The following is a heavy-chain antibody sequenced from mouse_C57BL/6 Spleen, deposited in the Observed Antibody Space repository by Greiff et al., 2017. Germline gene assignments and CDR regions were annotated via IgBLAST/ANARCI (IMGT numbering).Heavy chain of an antibody. Sequence: QVQLKQPGAELVKPGASVKLSCKASGYTFTSYWMHWVKQRPGQGLEWIGMIHPNSGSTNYNEKFKSKATLTVDKSSSTAYMQLSSLTSEDSAVYYCARWVTTVYYFDYWGQGTTLTGSS. D-gene: IGHD1-1*01. J-gene: IGHJ2*01. CDR1: GYTFTSYW. CDR2: IHPNSGST. CDR3: ARWVTTVYYFDY. V-gene: IGHV1-64*01.